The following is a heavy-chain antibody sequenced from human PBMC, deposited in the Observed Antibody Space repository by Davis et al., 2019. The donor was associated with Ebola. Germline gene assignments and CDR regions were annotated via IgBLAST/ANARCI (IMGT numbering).Heavy chain of an antibody. CDR1: GGSISGYY. J-gene: IGHJ4*02. D-gene: IGHD6-19*01. CDR3: ARYSSGWDQVDY. Sequence: MPSETLSLTCTVSGGSISGYYWGWIRQPPGKGLEWIGSIYLTGKTYYNPSLKSRITISVDTSKNQFSLKLSSVTAADTAVYYCARYSSGWDQVDYWGQGTLVTVSS. CDR2: IYLTGKT. V-gene: IGHV4-38-2*02.